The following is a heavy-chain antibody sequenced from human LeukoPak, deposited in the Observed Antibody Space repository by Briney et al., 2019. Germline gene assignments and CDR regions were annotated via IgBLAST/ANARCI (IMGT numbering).Heavy chain of an antibody. Sequence: SETLSLTCTVSGGSVSSGSYYWSWIRQPPGKGLVWIGYIYYSGSTNYNPSLKSRVTISVDTSKNQFSLKLSSVTAADTAVYYCARVGVAGYFQHWGQGTLVTVSS. D-gene: IGHD1-26*01. J-gene: IGHJ1*01. V-gene: IGHV4-61*01. CDR3: ARVGVAGYFQH. CDR2: IYYSGST. CDR1: GGSVSSGSYY.